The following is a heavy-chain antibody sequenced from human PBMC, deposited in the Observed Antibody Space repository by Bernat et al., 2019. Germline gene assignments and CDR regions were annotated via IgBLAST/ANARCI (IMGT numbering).Heavy chain of an antibody. J-gene: IGHJ4*02. V-gene: IGHV3-66*01. D-gene: IGHD3-22*01. Sequence: VQLVESGGGVVQPGRSLRLSCAASGFTFSSYAMHWVRQAPGKGLEWVSVIYSGGSTYYADSVKGRFTISRDNSKNTLYLQMNSLRAEDTAVYYCARARYYYDSSGYYSNLFDYWGQGTLVTVSS. CDR1: GFTFSSYA. CDR2: IYSGGST. CDR3: ARARYYYDSSGYYSNLFDY.